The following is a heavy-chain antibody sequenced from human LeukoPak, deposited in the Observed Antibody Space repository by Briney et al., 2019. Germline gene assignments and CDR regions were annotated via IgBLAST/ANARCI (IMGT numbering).Heavy chain of an antibody. CDR2: ISSSSSTI. Sequence: GGSLRLSCTASGFTFGDYYMTWIRQAPGKGLEWVSYISSSSSTINYADSVKGRFTISRDNSKNTLYLQMNSLRAEDTAVYYCAKGAFPYYFDYWGQGTLVTVSS. CDR1: GFTFGDYY. CDR3: AKGAFPYYFDY. V-gene: IGHV3-11*01. J-gene: IGHJ4*02. D-gene: IGHD3-3*02.